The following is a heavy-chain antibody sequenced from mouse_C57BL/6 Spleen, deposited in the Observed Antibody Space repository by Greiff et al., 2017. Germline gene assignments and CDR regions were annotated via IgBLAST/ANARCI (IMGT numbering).Heavy chain of an antibody. CDR3: AREGTYYYGSRGYFDV. J-gene: IGHJ1*03. CDR1: GYTFTSYW. Sequence: QVQLKQPGAELVMPGASVKLSCKASGYTFTSYWMHWVKQRPGQGLEWIGEIDPSDSYTNYNQKFKGKSTLTVDKSSSTAYMQLSSLTSEDSAVYYCAREGTYYYGSRGYFDVWGTGTTVTVSS. V-gene: IGHV1-69*01. CDR2: IDPSDSYT. D-gene: IGHD1-1*01.